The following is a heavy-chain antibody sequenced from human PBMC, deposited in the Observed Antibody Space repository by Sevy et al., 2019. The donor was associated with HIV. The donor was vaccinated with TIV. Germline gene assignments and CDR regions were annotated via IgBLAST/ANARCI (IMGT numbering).Heavy chain of an antibody. J-gene: IGHJ4*02. CDR1: GFTFSNYW. D-gene: IGHD3-22*01. CDR2: IRQDGSEK. CDR3: ARPYRTDPFYYSGSSGYYYPTYFDY. Sequence: GGSLRLSCAASGFTFSNYWMSWVRQAPGKGLEWVANIRQDGSEKYFVDSVKGRFAISRDNAKNSLYLQMKSLRAEDTAVYYCARPYRTDPFYYSGSSGYYYPTYFDYWDQGTLVTVSS. V-gene: IGHV3-7*01.